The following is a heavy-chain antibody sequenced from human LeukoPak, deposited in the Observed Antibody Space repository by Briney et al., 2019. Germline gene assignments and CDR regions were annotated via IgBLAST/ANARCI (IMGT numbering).Heavy chain of an antibody. D-gene: IGHD3-22*01. CDR2: ILKIVSII. CDR3: ARSTYPSDSSPYPFHH. V-gene: IGHV3-48*03. CDR1: RFTSTNPE. Sequence: GRTPRLSSVPSRFTSTNPEINYVRHTHRVGKELVSYILKIVSIISSTNSPYVPLTISRDNAENSLYLQMNSLRAEDTAVYYCARSTYPSDSSPYPFHHWGQGTMVAVSS. J-gene: IGHJ1*01.